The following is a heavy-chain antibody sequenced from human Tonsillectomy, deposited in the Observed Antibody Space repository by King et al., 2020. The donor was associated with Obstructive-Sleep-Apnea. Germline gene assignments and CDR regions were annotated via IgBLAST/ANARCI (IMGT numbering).Heavy chain of an antibody. J-gene: IGHJ4*02. V-gene: IGHV3-30*04. D-gene: IGHD3-10*01. CDR1: GFTFSSYA. CDR3: ASPTTRGSGSSTYFDY. Sequence: VQLVESGGGVVQPGRSLRLSCAASGFTFSSYAMHWVRQAPGKGLEWVALISYDGSYKYYADSVTGRFTISRDNSKNTLYLQMNSLRPEDTAVYYCASPTTRGSGSSTYFDYWGQGTLVTVSS. CDR2: ISYDGSYK.